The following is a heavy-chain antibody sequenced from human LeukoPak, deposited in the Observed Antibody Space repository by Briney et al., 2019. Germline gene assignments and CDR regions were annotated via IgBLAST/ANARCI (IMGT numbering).Heavy chain of an antibody. CDR1: GYTFTSYG. CDR2: ISAYNGNT. D-gene: IGHD3-22*01. J-gene: IGHJ4*02. V-gene: IGHV1-18*01. CDR3: ARDPHYDSSGYYYVVRYFDY. Sequence: ASVKVSCKASGYTFTSYGISWVRQAPGQRLEWMGWISAYNGNTNYAQKLQGRVTMTTDTSTSTAYMELRSLRSDDTAVYYCARDPHYDSSGYYYVVRYFDYWGQGTLVTVSS.